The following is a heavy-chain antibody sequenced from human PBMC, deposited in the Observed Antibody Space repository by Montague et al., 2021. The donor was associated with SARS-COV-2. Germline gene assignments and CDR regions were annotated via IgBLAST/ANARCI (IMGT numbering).Heavy chain of an antibody. Sequence: PALVKPTQTLTLTCTFSGFSLSTSGVGVGWIRQPPGKALEWLALXXWNDDKRYSPSLKSRLTITKDTSKNQVVLTMTNMDPVDTATYYCARTTDCGYSYGRCTDAIDIWGHGTMVTVSS. CDR1: GFSLSTSGVG. J-gene: IGHJ3*02. CDR2: XXWNDDK. V-gene: IGHV2-5*01. D-gene: IGHD5-18*01. CDR3: ARTTDCGYSYGRCTDAIDI.